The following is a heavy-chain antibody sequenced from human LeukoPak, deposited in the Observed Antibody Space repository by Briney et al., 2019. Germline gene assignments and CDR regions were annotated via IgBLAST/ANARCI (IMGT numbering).Heavy chain of an antibody. V-gene: IGHV3-74*01. CDR3: TRDLMDYDVSTGLHHYYMDV. Sequence: PGGSLTLSCAASEFTFSDYWMHWVRQDPRKGLVWVSRISGDGRNINYADSVRGRFTISRDNAKNTLYLQMNTLRVEDTAVYYCTRDLMDYDVSTGLHHYYMDVWGQGTTVTVSS. J-gene: IGHJ6*02. D-gene: IGHD3-9*01. CDR2: ISGDGRNI. CDR1: EFTFSDYW.